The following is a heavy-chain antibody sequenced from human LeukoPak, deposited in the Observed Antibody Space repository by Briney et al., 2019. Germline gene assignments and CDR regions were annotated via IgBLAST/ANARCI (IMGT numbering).Heavy chain of an antibody. CDR3: ARETSYCDSSGYYY. CDR2: IIPILGIA. J-gene: IGHJ4*02. CDR1: GGTFSSYA. D-gene: IGHD3-22*01. V-gene: IGHV1-69*04. Sequence: SVKVSCKASGGTFSSYAISWVRQAPGQGLEWMGRIIPILGIANYAQKCQGRVTITADKSTSTAYMELSSLRSEDTAVYYCARETSYCDSSGYYYWGQGTLVTVSS.